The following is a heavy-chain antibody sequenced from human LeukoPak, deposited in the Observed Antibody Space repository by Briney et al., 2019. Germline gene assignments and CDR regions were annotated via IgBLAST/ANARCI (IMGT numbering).Heavy chain of an antibody. D-gene: IGHD4-23*01. CDR2: IYSGGTT. Sequence: GGSLRLSCAVSGFTVSGNYMSWVRQAPGKGLEWVSLIYSGGTTYYADSVKGRFTISRDNSKNTLYLQMNTLRAEDTAVYYCARRAGGYSHPYDYWGQGVLVTVSS. CDR1: GFTVSGNY. V-gene: IGHV3-53*01. CDR3: ARRAGGYSHPYDY. J-gene: IGHJ4*02.